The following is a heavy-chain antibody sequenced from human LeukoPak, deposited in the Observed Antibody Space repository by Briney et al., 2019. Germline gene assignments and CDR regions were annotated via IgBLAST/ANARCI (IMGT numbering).Heavy chain of an antibody. CDR2: IIPIFGTA. V-gene: IGHV1-69*05. CDR1: GGTFSSYA. Sequence: SVKVSCKASGGTFSSYAISWVRQAPGQGLEWMGGIIPIFGTANYAQKLQGRVTMTTDTSTSTAYMELRSLRSDDTAVYYCARGITMVRGGTWWFDPWGQGTLVTVSS. CDR3: ARGITMVRGGTWWFDP. J-gene: IGHJ5*02. D-gene: IGHD3-10*01.